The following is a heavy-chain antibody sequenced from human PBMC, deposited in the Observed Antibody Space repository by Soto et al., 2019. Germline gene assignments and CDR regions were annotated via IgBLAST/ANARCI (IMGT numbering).Heavy chain of an antibody. V-gene: IGHV1-46*01. CDR3: ARGRLIKLSPFFDYYNGMDV. CDR2: INPSGGST. D-gene: IGHD2-15*01. CDR1: GYTFTSYY. Sequence: ASVKGSCKASGYTFTSYYMHWVRQAPGQGLEWMGIINPSGGSTSYAQKFQGRVTMTRDTSTSTVYMELSSLRSEDTAVYYCARGRLIKLSPFFDYYNGMDVWGQGTTVTVSS. J-gene: IGHJ6*02.